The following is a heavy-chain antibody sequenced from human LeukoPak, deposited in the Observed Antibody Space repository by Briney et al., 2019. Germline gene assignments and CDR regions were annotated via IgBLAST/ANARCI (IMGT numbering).Heavy chain of an antibody. J-gene: IGHJ5*02. CDR2: ISGSGGST. V-gene: IGHV3-23*01. CDR3: TKVWSAAFWSRYFTWFDP. D-gene: IGHD3-3*01. Sequence: GGSLRLSCAASGFTFSIYAMIWVRQAPEKGPEWVSAISGSGGSTYYADSVKGRFTISRDNSKNTLYLQMNSLRAEDTAVYYCTKVWSAAFWSRYFTWFDPWGQGTLVTVSS. CDR1: GFTFSIYA.